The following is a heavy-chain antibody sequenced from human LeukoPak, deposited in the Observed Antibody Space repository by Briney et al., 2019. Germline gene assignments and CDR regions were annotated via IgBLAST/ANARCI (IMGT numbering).Heavy chain of an antibody. CDR2: IYHSGST. CDR1: GGSISSGGYS. Sequence: SQTLSLTCAVSGGSISSGGYSWSWIRQPPGKGQEWIGYIYHSGSTYYNPSLKSRVTISVDRSKNQFSLKLSSVTAADTAVYYCASSSMVRGVNPFDYWGQGTLVTVSS. D-gene: IGHD3-10*01. V-gene: IGHV4-30-2*01. CDR3: ASSSMVRGVNPFDY. J-gene: IGHJ4*02.